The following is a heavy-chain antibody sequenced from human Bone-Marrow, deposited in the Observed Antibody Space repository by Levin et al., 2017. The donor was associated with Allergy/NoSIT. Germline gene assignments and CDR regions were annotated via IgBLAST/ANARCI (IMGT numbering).Heavy chain of an antibody. J-gene: IGHJ6*02. CDR1: GFTFSGSA. D-gene: IGHD1-26*01. CDR3: TRKGGVGISYYYGMDV. V-gene: IGHV3-73*01. Sequence: KVSCAASGFTFSGSAMHWVRQASGKGLEWVGRIRSKANSYATAYAASVKGRFTISRDDSKNTAYLQMNSLKTEDTAVYYCTRKGGVGISYYYGMDVWGQGTTVTVSS. CDR2: IRSKANSYAT.